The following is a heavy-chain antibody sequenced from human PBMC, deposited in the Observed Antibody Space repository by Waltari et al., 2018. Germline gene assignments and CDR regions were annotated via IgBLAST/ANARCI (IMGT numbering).Heavy chain of an antibody. D-gene: IGHD6-13*01. CDR3: ARDWKFASSRNWFDS. CDR1: GCTFTSYY. Sequence: VQQVQSGAEVTTPGAAVTVSCPASGCTFTSYYIPWLRQAPGQGLGWVGWINPATGGTRSAQKYQGRVTRPRNTSSSEAKIELTSQRSDDTAVYYGARDWKFASSRNWFDSWGQGTLVIVSS. V-gene: IGHV1-2*02. J-gene: IGHJ5*01. CDR2: INPATGGT.